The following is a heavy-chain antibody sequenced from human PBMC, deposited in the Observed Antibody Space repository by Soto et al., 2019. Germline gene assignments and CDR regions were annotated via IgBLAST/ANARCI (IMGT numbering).Heavy chain of an antibody. CDR2: ISDNGDRT. D-gene: IGHD2-21*01. J-gene: IGHJ4*02. CDR3: AKVKLIGGY. CDR1: GFTFNNYA. Sequence: EVQLLESGGGLVQPGRSLRLSCAASGFTFNNYAMSWVRQAPGKGLEWLSGISDNGDRTYYADFVKGRFIISRDNSKNTVYLEMNSLRAEDTAIYYCAKVKLIGGYWGQGTLVTVSS. V-gene: IGHV3-23*01.